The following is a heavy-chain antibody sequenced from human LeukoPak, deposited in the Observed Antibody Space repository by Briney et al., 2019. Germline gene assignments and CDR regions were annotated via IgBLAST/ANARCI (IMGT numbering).Heavy chain of an antibody. CDR1: GYTFNNFF. D-gene: IGHD3-10*02. J-gene: IGHJ4*02. Sequence: ASVTVSCKASGYTFNNFFISWVRQAPGQGLEWVGWVSPHSHTTHYAEKFQGRVTMTTDTSTTTVYMELRSLGSDDTAVYFCARGQTMYYWGQGTPVTVSS. V-gene: IGHV1-18*01. CDR2: VSPHSHTT. CDR3: ARGQTMYY.